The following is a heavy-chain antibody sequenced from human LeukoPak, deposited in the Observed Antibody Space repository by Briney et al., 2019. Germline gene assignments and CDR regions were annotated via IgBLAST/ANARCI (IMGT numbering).Heavy chain of an antibody. CDR3: AKQGPRAGQWQLPADY. D-gene: IGHD1-26*01. Sequence: NPSETLSLTCIVSGGSISSGNYYWAWIRQPPGKGLEWIGSISYGGSTYYNVSLKSRLTISVDMSKNQFSLQLNSVTAADTAVYYCAKQGPRAGQWQLPADYWGQGTLVTVSS. CDR1: GGSISSGNYY. J-gene: IGHJ4*02. CDR2: ISYGGST. V-gene: IGHV4-39*01.